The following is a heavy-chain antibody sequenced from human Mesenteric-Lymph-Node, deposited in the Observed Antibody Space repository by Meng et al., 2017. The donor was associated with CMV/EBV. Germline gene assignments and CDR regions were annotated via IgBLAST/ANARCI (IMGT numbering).Heavy chain of an antibody. CDR1: GFTSSSYA. Sequence: GESLKISCAASGFTSSSYAMSWVRQAPGKGLEWVSAISGSGGSTYYADSVKGRFTISRDNSKNTLYLQMNSLRPEDTALYYCAKDPGDGPFSSGWPSNYDGFDIWGQGTLVTVSS. CDR2: ISGSGGST. CDR3: AKDPGDGPFSSGWPSNYDGFDI. J-gene: IGHJ3*02. V-gene: IGHV3-23*01. D-gene: IGHD6-19*01.